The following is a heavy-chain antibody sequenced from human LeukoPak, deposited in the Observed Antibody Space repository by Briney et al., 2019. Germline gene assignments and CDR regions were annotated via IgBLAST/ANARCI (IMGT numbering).Heavy chain of an antibody. Sequence: GASVKVSCRASGYTFTGYYIHWVRQAPGQRLEWMGWINPNSGGTNYAQKFQGRVTMTRDTSISTAYMELSRLRSDDTAVYYCARVKNYYDSSGYLYYFDYWGQGTLVTVSS. J-gene: IGHJ4*02. D-gene: IGHD3-22*01. CDR1: GYTFTGYY. CDR3: ARVKNYYDSSGYLYYFDY. V-gene: IGHV1-2*02. CDR2: INPNSGGT.